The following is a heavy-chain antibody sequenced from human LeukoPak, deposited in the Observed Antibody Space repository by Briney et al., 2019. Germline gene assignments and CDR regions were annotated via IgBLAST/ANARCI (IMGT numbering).Heavy chain of an antibody. CDR3: ARDHQLVRGVTLYYYYYMDV. CDR2: INPNSGGT. V-gene: IGHV1-2*02. CDR1: GDTFTGYY. J-gene: IGHJ6*03. Sequence: GGSVKVSCKASGDTFTGYYMHWVRQAPGQGLEWMGWINPNSGGTNYAQKLQGRVTMTRDTSISTAYMELSSLRSEDTAVYYCARDHQLVRGVTLYYYYYMDVWGKGTTVTISS. D-gene: IGHD3-10*01.